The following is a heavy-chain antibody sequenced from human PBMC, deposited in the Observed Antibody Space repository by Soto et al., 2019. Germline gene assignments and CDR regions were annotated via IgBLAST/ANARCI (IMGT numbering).Heavy chain of an antibody. J-gene: IGHJ1*01. Sequence: EVQLLESGGGLVQPGGSLRLSCAASGFTFSSYAMSWVRQAPGKGLEWVSAISGSGGSTYYADSVKGRFTISRDNSKNALYLQMNSLRAEDTAVYYCAKSHCGGDCYRYFQHWGQGTLVTVSS. CDR2: ISGSGGST. D-gene: IGHD2-21*01. V-gene: IGHV3-23*01. CDR3: AKSHCGGDCYRYFQH. CDR1: GFTFSSYA.